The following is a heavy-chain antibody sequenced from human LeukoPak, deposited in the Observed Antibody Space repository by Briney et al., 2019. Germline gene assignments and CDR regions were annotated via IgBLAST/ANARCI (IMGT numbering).Heavy chain of an antibody. CDR1: GGSITRGGHF. Sequence: SQTLSLTCTVSGGSITRGGHFWSWIRQHPVRGLEWIGHISYSGSTYFNPSLKSRLSMSADTSENQFSLKLRSVTAADTAMYYCAASIVVGPLGHDAFDIWGQGAMVTVSS. CDR3: AASIVVGPLGHDAFDI. J-gene: IGHJ3*02. D-gene: IGHD3-22*01. CDR2: ISYSGST. V-gene: IGHV4-31*03.